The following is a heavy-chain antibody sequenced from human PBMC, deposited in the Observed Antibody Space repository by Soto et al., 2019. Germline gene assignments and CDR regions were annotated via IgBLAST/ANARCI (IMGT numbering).Heavy chain of an antibody. Sequence: EVQLVESGGGLVKPGGSLRLSCAASGFTFSSYSMNWVRQAPGKGLEWVSSISSSSRYIYYADSVKGRFTISRDNAKNSLYLQMNSLRAEDTAVYYCARDGDIVVVPAATYHDAFDIWGQGTMVTVSS. J-gene: IGHJ3*02. CDR2: ISSSSRYI. D-gene: IGHD2-2*01. CDR3: ARDGDIVVVPAATYHDAFDI. CDR1: GFTFSSYS. V-gene: IGHV3-21*01.